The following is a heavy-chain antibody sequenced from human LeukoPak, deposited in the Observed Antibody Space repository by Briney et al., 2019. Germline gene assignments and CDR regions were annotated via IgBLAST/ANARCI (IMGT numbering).Heavy chain of an antibody. Sequence: ASVKVSCKASGYTFTSYYMHWVRQAPGQGLEWMGIINPRGGSTSYAQKFQGRVTMTRDTSTSTVYMELSSLRSEDTAVYYCARDLIEGSGYYSSTSWGDQLGFDPWGQGTLVTVSS. CDR1: GYTFTSYY. CDR3: ARDLIEGSGYYSSTSWGDQLGFDP. CDR2: INPRGGST. V-gene: IGHV1-46*01. D-gene: IGHD2-2*01. J-gene: IGHJ5*02.